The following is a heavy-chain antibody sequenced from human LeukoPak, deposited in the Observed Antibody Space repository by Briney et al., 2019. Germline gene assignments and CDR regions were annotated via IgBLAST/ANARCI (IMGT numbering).Heavy chain of an antibody. J-gene: IGHJ4*02. V-gene: IGHV3-30*02. CDR1: GFTFSSYG. D-gene: IGHD6-13*01. CDR2: IRYDGSNK. Sequence: GGSLRLSCAASGFTFSSYGMHWVRQAPGKGLEWVAFIRYDGSNKYYADSVKGRFTISRDNSKNTLYLQMNSLRAEDTALYYCARVGYSSSYYFDYWGQGTLVTVSS. CDR3: ARVGYSSSYYFDY.